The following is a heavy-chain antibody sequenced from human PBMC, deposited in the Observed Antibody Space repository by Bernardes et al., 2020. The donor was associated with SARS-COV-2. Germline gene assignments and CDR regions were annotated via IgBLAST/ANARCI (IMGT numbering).Heavy chain of an antibody. V-gene: IGHV3-23*01. J-gene: IGHJ4*02. CDR3: AKAGSGWSIFDS. D-gene: IGHD6-19*01. CDR1: GFTFSNYA. CDR2: ISGSGGST. Sequence: GWSLSLSCAASGFTFSNYAMTWVRQAPGKGLEWFSGISGSGGSTYYADSVKGRFTISRDNSKNTLYLQMNNLRAEDTALYYCAKAGSGWSIFDSWGQGTLVTVSS.